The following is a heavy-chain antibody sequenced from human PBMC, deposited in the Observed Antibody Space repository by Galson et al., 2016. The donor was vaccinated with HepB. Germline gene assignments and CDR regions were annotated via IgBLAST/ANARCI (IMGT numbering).Heavy chain of an antibody. CDR1: GFSFGDDG. V-gene: IGHV3-49*03. CDR3: TRALVTTGDWMYYGMDV. Sequence: SLRLSCAASGFSFGDDGVSWFRQAPGKGLEWVAFIRSNTYGGTREYAASVKGRFTISRDDSKTIAYLHMNSLNTEDTAVYFCTRALVTTGDWMYYGMDVWGQGTPVTGSS. D-gene: IGHD4-11*01. CDR2: IRSNTYGGTR. J-gene: IGHJ6*02.